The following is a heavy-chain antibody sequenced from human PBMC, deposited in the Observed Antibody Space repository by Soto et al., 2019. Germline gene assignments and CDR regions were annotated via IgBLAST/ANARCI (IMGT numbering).Heavy chain of an antibody. CDR1: GGSFSGYY. CDR3: ARVIVVAATQGQYMDV. J-gene: IGHJ6*03. CDR2: ISHSGIT. V-gene: IGHV4-34*01. Sequence: QVQLQQWGAGLLKPSETLSLTCAVYGGSFSGYYWSWIRQPPWKGLEWSGEISHSGITNYTPFLKSRVTISVDTSKNQFSLKLSSVTAADTAVYYCARVIVVAATQGQYMDVWVKGTTVTVSS. D-gene: IGHD2-15*01.